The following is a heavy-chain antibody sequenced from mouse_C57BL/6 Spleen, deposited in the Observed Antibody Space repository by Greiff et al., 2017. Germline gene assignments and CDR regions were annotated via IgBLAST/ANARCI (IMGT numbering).Heavy chain of an antibody. D-gene: IGHD1-1*01. CDR2: IYPRDGST. CDR3: ARVRYYYGSSDAMDY. V-gene: IGHV1-85*01. Sequence: QVQLQQSGPELVKPGASVKLSCKASGYTFTSYDINWVKQRPGQGLEWIGWIYPRDGSTKYNEQFKGKATLTVATSSSTAYMALHSLTSEDSAVYFCARVRYYYGSSDAMDYWGQGTSDTVSS. J-gene: IGHJ4*01. CDR1: GYTFTSYD.